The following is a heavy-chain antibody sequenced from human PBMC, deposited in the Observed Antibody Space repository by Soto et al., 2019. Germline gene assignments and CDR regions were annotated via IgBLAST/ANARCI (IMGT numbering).Heavy chain of an antibody. Sequence: SETLSLTCTVSGGSISSYFWSWIRQPPGKGLEWIGYIYYSGSTNYNPSLKSRVTISVDTSKNQFSLKLSSVTAADTAVYYCAREGYSSGYYHYYGMDVWGQGTTVTFSS. V-gene: IGHV4-59*01. CDR2: IYYSGST. J-gene: IGHJ6*02. CDR3: AREGYSSGYYHYYGMDV. D-gene: IGHD3-22*01. CDR1: GGSISSYF.